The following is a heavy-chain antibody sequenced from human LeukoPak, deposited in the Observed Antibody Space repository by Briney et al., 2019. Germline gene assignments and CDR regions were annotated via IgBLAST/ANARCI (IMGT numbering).Heavy chain of an antibody. J-gene: IGHJ6*03. CDR2: IYYSGST. V-gene: IGHV4-59*01. Sequence: PPETLSLTCTVSGGSISSYYWSWIRQPPGKGLEWIGYIYYSGSTNYNPSLKSRVTISVDTSKNQFSLKLSSVTAADTAVYYCARVIWFGEVYYYYYYMDVWGKGTTVTVSS. CDR3: ARVIWFGEVYYYYYYMDV. CDR1: GGSISSYY. D-gene: IGHD3-10*01.